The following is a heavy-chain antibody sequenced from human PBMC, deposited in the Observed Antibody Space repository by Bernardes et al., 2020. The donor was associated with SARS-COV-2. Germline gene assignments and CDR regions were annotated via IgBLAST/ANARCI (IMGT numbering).Heavy chain of an antibody. Sequence: GSLRLSCAASGFTFSDHFMNWIRQVPGKGLEWISYISYSASSIYYADSVKGRFTISRDNAKNSVFLQMNSLGAEDTAVYYCARSGSYGVGDYFDYWGQGTLVTVSS. CDR1: GFTFSDHF. J-gene: IGHJ4*02. D-gene: IGHD2-8*01. CDR3: ARSGSYGVGDYFDY. V-gene: IGHV3-11*01. CDR2: ISYSASSI.